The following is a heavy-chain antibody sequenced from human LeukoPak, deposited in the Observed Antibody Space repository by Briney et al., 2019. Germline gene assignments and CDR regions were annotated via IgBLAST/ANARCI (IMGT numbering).Heavy chain of an antibody. CDR3: VKVGKYCSSTSCYVRHYYFDY. Sequence: GGSLRLSCSASGFTFSSYAMHWVRQAPGKGLEYVSAISSNGGSTYYADSVKGRFTIPRDNSKNTLYLQMSSLRAEDTAVYYCVKVGKYCSSTSCYVRHYYFDYRGQGTLVTVSS. CDR1: GFTFSSYA. D-gene: IGHD2-2*01. V-gene: IGHV3-64D*06. CDR2: ISSNGGST. J-gene: IGHJ4*02.